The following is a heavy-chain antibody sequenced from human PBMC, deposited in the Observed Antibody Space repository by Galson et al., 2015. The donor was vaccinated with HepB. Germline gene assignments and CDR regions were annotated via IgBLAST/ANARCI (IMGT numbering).Heavy chain of an antibody. CDR2: TSSSGRSI. D-gene: IGHD4-23*01. Sequence: SLRLSCAASGFIFSGYSMNWVRQAPGKGLGWVSSTSSSGRSISYADSVKGRFTISRDNAKNSLYLQMNSLRAEDTAVYYCARGRGDNANFYYWGQGTLVTVSS. V-gene: IGHV3-21*01. J-gene: IGHJ4*02. CDR1: GFIFSGYS. CDR3: ARGRGDNANFYY.